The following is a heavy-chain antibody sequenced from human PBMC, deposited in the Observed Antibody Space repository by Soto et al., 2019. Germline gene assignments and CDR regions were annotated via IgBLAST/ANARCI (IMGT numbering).Heavy chain of an antibody. CDR1: GFTLGRYG. D-gene: IGHD3-10*01. CDR2: VSPNGQGI. CDR3: AKDRDYPRDYFHY. Sequence: GGSLRLSCAASGFTLGRYGMSWVRQAPGKGLEWVSAVSPNGQGIYYADSVRGRFTISRDFSKNTVFLHMDSLRAEDTAVYYCAKDRDYPRDYFHYWGQGTLVTVAS. J-gene: IGHJ4*02. V-gene: IGHV3-23*01.